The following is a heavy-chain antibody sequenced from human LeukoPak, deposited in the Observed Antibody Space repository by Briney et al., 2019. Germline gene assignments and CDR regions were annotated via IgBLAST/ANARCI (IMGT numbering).Heavy chain of an antibody. Sequence: PSQTLSLTCTVSGGSISSGSYYWSWIRQPAGKGLEWIGRIYTSGSTNYNPSLKSRVTISEDTTKNQFSLKLSSVTAADTAVYYCARGSKEYELGYCSSTSCLSDAFDIWGQGTMVTVSS. CDR1: GGSISSGSYY. J-gene: IGHJ3*02. V-gene: IGHV4-61*02. CDR2: IYTSGST. CDR3: ARGSKEYELGYCSSTSCLSDAFDI. D-gene: IGHD2-2*01.